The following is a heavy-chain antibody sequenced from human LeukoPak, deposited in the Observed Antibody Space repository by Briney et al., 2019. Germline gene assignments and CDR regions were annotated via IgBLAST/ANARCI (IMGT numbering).Heavy chain of an antibody. D-gene: IGHD5-18*01. V-gene: IGHV3-23*01. J-gene: IGHJ3*02. CDR3: SSQSVATIYSYGLVDI. Sequence: GGSLRLSCAASGFTFSSYGMTWVRQAPGKGLEWVSAISGSGGSTYYADSVKGRFTISRDNSKNTLYLQMNSLRAEDTAVYYCSSQSVATIYSYGLVDIWGQGTMVTVSS. CDR1: GFTFSSYG. CDR2: ISGSGGST.